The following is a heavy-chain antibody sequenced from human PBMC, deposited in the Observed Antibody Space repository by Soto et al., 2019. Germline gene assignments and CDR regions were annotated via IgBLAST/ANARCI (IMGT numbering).Heavy chain of an antibody. CDR3: AKETAASATLWLDP. Sequence: EVQLLESGGGLVQPGGSLRLSCAASGFTLNYYAINWVRQAPGKGLEWVSAITSTGDTYYVDSVKGRFTISRDNSKNTLYLQMNSLRAEDTAVYYCAKETAASATLWLDPWGQGTLVTVSS. V-gene: IGHV3-23*01. CDR1: GFTLNYYA. CDR2: ITSTGDT. J-gene: IGHJ5*02. D-gene: IGHD6-13*01.